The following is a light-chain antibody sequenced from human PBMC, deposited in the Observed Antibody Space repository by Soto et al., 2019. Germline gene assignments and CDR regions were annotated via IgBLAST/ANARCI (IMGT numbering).Light chain of an antibody. V-gene: IGKV1-39*01. CDR3: QKIYSTPIT. CDR2: AAS. J-gene: IGKJ5*01. CDR1: QSISSY. Sequence: DIQMTQSPSSLSASVGDRVTITCRASQSISSYLNWYQQKPGKAPKLLIYAASSLQSGVPSRFSGSGSGTDFTLTISSLQPEDFATYYCQKIYSTPITFGQRTRLEIK.